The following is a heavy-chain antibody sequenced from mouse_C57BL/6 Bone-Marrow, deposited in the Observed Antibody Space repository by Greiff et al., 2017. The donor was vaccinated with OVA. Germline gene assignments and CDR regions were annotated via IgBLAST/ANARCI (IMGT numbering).Heavy chain of an antibody. Sequence: QVQLQQPGAELVKPGASVKMSCKASGYTFTSYWITWVKQRPGQGLEWIGDIYPGSGNTNYNEKFKSKATLTVDTSSSTAYMQLSSLTSEDSAVYYCARSGGYYDAMDYWGQGTSVTVSS. D-gene: IGHD2-2*01. J-gene: IGHJ4*01. V-gene: IGHV1-55*01. CDR1: GYTFTSYW. CDR2: IYPGSGNT. CDR3: ARSGGYYDAMDY.